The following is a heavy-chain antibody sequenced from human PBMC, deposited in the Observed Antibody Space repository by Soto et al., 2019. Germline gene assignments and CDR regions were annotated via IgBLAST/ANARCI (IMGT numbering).Heavy chain of an antibody. CDR1: GFMFSSYA. V-gene: IGHV3-30-3*01. D-gene: IGHD1-26*01. CDR3: ARAGGLLVDY. CDR2: KTYDGSNK. Sequence: QVQLVESGGGVVQPGRSLRLSCAASGFMFSSYAMHWVRPAPGKGLEWVAVKTYDGSNKYYADSVKGRFTISRDNSKNTLYLQMNSLRAEDTAVYYCARAGGLLVDYWGQGTLVTVSS. J-gene: IGHJ4*02.